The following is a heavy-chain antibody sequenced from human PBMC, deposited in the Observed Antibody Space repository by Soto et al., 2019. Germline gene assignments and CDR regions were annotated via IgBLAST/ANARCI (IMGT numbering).Heavy chain of an antibody. V-gene: IGHV4-39*01. CDR3: ARLGYDYLWGSYRFDY. CDR1: GGSIRSSTYY. CDR2: INHSGSTFYNPSLNHSGST. J-gene: IGHJ4*02. D-gene: IGHD3-16*02. Sequence: QLQLQESGPGLVKPSETLSLTCTVSGGSIRSSTYYWGWIRQPPGKGLEWIGSINHSGSTFYNPSLNHSGSTFYNPSLKSRVTISVDTSKNQFSLRLSSVTAADTAVYYCARLGYDYLWGSYRFDYWGQGTLVTVSS.